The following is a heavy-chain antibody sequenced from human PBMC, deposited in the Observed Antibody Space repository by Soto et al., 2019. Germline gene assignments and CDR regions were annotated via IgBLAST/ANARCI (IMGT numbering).Heavy chain of an antibody. CDR1: GFTFSSYA. V-gene: IGHV3-23*01. D-gene: IGHD3-22*01. J-gene: IGHJ4*02. CDR3: AKDLKYNFDTSGYYDH. Sequence: PGGSLRLSCAASGFTFSSYAMSWVRQAPGKGLEWVSSITGSGGNTYYADSVKGRFTISRDNSKNTLYLQMNSLRAEDTALYYCAKDLKYNFDTSGYYDHWGQGTLVTVSS. CDR2: ITGSGGNT.